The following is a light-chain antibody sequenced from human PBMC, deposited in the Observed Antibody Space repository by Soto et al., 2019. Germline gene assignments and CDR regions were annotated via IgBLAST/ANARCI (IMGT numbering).Light chain of an antibody. V-gene: IGKV2-30*01. Sequence: DVVLTQSQLSLAVTPGQPASISCRASQSLEYSDGNTYLNWFHQRPGQSPRRLIYQVSNRDSGVPERFSGSGAGGDFTLIIIRVEAEDLGFYYGIQCSHWPPTFGEGTKVVIK. CDR3: IQCSHWPPT. CDR1: QSLEYSDGNTY. J-gene: IGKJ4*01. CDR2: QVS.